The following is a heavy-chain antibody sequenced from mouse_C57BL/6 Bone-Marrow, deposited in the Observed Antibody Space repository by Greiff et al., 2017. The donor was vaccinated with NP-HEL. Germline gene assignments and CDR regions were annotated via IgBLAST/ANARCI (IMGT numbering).Heavy chain of an antibody. Sequence: QVQLQQSGPELVKPGASVKISCKASGYAFSSSWMNWVKQRPGKGLEWIGRIYPGDGDTNYNGKFKGKATLTADKSSVPAYMQLSSLTSEDSAVYFCARRGGYSNYRYFDVWGTGTTVTVSS. V-gene: IGHV1-82*01. J-gene: IGHJ1*03. D-gene: IGHD2-5*01. CDR3: ARRGGYSNYRYFDV. CDR1: GYAFSSSW. CDR2: IYPGDGDT.